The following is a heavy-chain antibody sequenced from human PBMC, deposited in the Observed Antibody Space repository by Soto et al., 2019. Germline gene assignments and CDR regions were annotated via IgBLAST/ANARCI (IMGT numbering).Heavy chain of an antibody. CDR1: GYTFTSYA. CDR3: ANLGVGATFVKGSMRY. CDR2: INAGNGNT. Sequence: ASVKVSCKASGYTFTSYAMHWVGQAPGQRLEWMGWINAGNGNTKYSQKFQGRVTITRDTSASTAYMELSSLRSEDTAVYYCANLGVGATFVKGSMRYWGQGTPVNVSS. V-gene: IGHV1-3*01. J-gene: IGHJ4*02. D-gene: IGHD1-26*01.